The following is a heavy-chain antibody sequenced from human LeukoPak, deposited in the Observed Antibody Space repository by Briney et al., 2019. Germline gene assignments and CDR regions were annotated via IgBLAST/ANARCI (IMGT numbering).Heavy chain of an antibody. CDR3: AKALGYSYEGY. J-gene: IGHJ4*02. V-gene: IGHV3-30*04. Sequence: GGSLRLSCAASGFTFTNYAMHWVRQAPGKGLEWVAVISYDGSRKYYSDSVKGRLTISRDNSKNTVYVQMNSLRVEDTAVYYCAKALGYSYEGYWGQGTLVTVSS. CDR2: ISYDGSRK. D-gene: IGHD5-18*01. CDR1: GFTFTNYA.